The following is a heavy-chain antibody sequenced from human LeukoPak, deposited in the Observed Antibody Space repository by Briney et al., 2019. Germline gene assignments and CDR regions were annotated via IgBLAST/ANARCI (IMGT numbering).Heavy chain of an antibody. J-gene: IGHJ6*02. Sequence: GGSLRLSCAASGSTFDDYAMHWVRQAPGKGLEWVSGISWNSGSIGYADSVKGRFTISRDNAKNSLYLQMNSLRAEDTALYYCAKDLPETTVTTPYYYYGMDVWGQGTTVTVSS. CDR2: ISWNSGSI. CDR1: GSTFDDYA. CDR3: AKDLPETTVTTPYYYYGMDV. V-gene: IGHV3-9*01. D-gene: IGHD4-17*01.